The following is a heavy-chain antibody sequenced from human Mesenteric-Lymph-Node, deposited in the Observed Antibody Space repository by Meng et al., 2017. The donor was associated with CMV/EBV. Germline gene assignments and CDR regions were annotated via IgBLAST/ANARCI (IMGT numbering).Heavy chain of an antibody. CDR3: AGGSGWLIDY. D-gene: IGHD5-12*01. J-gene: IGHJ4*02. CDR2: INSDGSST. Sequence: GGSLRLSCAASGFTFSSYWMHWVRQAPGKGLVWVSRINSDGSSTSYADSVKGRFTISRDNPKNSLYLQMDSLRAEDTAVYYCAGGSGWLIDYWGQGTLVTVSS. V-gene: IGHV3-74*01. CDR1: GFTFSSYW.